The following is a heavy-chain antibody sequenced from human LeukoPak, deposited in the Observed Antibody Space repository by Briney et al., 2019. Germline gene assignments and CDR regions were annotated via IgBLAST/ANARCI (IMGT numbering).Heavy chain of an antibody. J-gene: IGHJ4*02. V-gene: IGHV1-46*01. D-gene: IGHD3-10*01. CDR2: INCSGGRT. Sequence: ASVRVSCKTSGYTFTTFYMHWVRQAPGQGLEWMGMINCSGGRTTYAQRFQGRVTMTRDTSTSTVYMDLRSLRSDDTAVYYCARASLWFGELSHHFDYWGQGTLVTVSS. CDR3: ARASLWFGELSHHFDY. CDR1: GYTFTTFY.